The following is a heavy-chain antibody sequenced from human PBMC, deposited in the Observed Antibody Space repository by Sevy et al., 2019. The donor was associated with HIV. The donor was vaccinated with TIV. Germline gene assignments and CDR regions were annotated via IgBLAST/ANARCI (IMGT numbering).Heavy chain of an antibody. CDR1: GFTFSSYD. CDR3: ARTGTSFGYYGMDV. Sequence: GGSLRLSCAASGFTFSSYDMHWVRKATGKGLEWVSAIGTAGDTYYPGSVKGRFTISRENAKNSLYLQMNSLRAGDTAVYYCARTGTSFGYYGMDVWGQGTTVTVSS. J-gene: IGHJ6*02. V-gene: IGHV3-13*01. CDR2: IGTAGDT. D-gene: IGHD6-13*01.